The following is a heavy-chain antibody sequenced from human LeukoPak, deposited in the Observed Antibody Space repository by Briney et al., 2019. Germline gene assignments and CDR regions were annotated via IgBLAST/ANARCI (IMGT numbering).Heavy chain of an antibody. V-gene: IGHV3-21*01. CDR2: ISSSSSYI. CDR1: GFTFSSYS. D-gene: IGHD3-22*01. J-gene: IGHJ4*02. Sequence: TGGSLRLSCAASGFTFSSYSMDWVRQAPGKGLEWVPSISSSSSYIYYADSVKGRFTISRDNAKNSLYLQMNSLRAEDTAVYYCARGFYDSSGYYLLGYWGQGTLVTVSS. CDR3: ARGFYDSSGYYLLGY.